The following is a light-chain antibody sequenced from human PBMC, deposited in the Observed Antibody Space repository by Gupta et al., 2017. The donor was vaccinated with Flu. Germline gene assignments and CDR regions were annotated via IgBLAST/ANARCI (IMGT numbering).Light chain of an antibody. J-gene: IGLJ1*01. CDR3: EAWDSSSGHDV. Sequence: GETARIPCGGNNIGSKSVHWYQQQAGPAPVLVVCADSDRPSGIPERFSGSNSGNTATLNITRVEAGDEADYYCEAWDSSSGHDVFGTGTKVTVL. CDR1: NIGSKS. CDR2: ADS. V-gene: IGLV3-21*02.